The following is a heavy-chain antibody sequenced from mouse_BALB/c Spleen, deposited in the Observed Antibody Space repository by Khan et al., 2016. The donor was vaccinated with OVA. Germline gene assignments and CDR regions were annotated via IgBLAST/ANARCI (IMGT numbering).Heavy chain of an antibody. CDR3: PRPSTTKYDYVMDY. D-gene: IGHD1-1*01. Sequence: EVELVESGGDLVQPGGSLKLSCAASGFTFSSYTMSWVRQTPEKRLEWVAFISKGGYSTYYPDTVKGRFTISRDNAKNTLYLQMSSLKSEATAMYYCPRPSTTKYDYVMDYWGQGTSVTVSS. CDR2: ISKGGYST. CDR1: GFTFSSYT. J-gene: IGHJ4*01. V-gene: IGHV5-12-2*01.